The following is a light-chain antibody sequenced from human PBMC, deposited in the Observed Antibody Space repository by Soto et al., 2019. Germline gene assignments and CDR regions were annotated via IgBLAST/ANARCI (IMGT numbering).Light chain of an antibody. J-gene: IGKJ2*01. Sequence: DIPMTQSPSSLSAYVGDRVTITCRASQSISTHLNWYQQKPGKAPKLLIDDASSLQSGVPSRFTGSGSGTDFTLTITSLQPEDFATYFCQQTYSTPPTFGQGTKLEIK. CDR2: DAS. CDR1: QSISTH. V-gene: IGKV1-39*01. CDR3: QQTYSTPPT.